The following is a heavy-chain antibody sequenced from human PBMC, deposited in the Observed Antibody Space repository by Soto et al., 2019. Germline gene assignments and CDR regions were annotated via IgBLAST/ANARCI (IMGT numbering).Heavy chain of an antibody. V-gene: IGHV3-7*01. CDR3: ARVALTGYMDV. CDR1: GFTFSSYW. CDR2: IKQDGSEK. D-gene: IGHD3-10*01. J-gene: IGHJ6*03. Sequence: GGSLRLSCAASGFTFSSYWMSWVRQAPGKGLEWVANIKQDGSEKYYVDSVRGRFTISRDNAKNSLYLQMNSLRAEDTAVYYCARVALTGYMDVWGKGTTVTVSS.